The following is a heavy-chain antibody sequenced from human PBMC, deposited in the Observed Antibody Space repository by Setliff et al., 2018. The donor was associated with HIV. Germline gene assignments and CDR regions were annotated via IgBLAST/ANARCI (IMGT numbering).Heavy chain of an antibody. CDR2: LYPGDSDT. D-gene: IGHD3-10*01. CDR1: GYSFTTYW. Sequence: PGESLKISCKGSGYSFTTYWIGWVRQMPGKGLEWMAILYPGDSDTRYSPSFQSQVTVSADKSIGTAYLQWNSLKASDTALYFCAISGSPDRRPTWGQGTLVTVSS. J-gene: IGHJ5*02. CDR3: AISGSPDRRPT. V-gene: IGHV5-51*01.